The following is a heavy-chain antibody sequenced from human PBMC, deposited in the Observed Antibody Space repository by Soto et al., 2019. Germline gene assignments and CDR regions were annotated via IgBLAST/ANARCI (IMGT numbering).Heavy chain of an antibody. J-gene: IGHJ5*02. CDR3: AHTLGGAGQWLVPREWVQYNWFDP. D-gene: IGHD6-19*01. V-gene: IGHV2-5*02. Sequence: QITLKESGPTLVKPTQTLTLTCTFSGFSLSTSGVGVGWIRQPPGKALEWLALIYWDDDKRYSPSLKSRLTITKDTSKNQVVLTMTNMDPVDTATYYCAHTLGGAGQWLVPREWVQYNWFDPWGQGTLVTVSS. CDR2: IYWDDDK. CDR1: GFSLSTSGVG.